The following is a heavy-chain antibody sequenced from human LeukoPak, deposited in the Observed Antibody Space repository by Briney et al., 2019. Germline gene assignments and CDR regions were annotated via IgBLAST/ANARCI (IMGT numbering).Heavy chain of an antibody. CDR1: GGSFSGYY. Sequence: SETLSLTCAVYGGSFSGYYWSWIRQPPGKGLEWIGYIYYSGSTYYNPSLKSRVTISVDTSKNQFSLKLSSVTAADTAVYYCARAGYGDYKLDYWGQGTLVTVSS. J-gene: IGHJ4*02. V-gene: IGHV4-30-4*08. D-gene: IGHD4-17*01. CDR2: IYYSGST. CDR3: ARAGYGDYKLDY.